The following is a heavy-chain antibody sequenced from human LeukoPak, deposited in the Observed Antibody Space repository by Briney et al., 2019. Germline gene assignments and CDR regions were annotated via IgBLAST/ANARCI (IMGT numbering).Heavy chain of an antibody. V-gene: IGHV5-51*01. CDR1: GYNFASYW. D-gene: IGHD5-18*01. CDR3: ARGYNYGSVTFDY. Sequence: GESLKISCKGFGYNFASYWIGWVRQMPGKGLEWMGIIYPGDSDTTTSPSFQGQVTISADKSISTAYLQWSSLKASDTAMYYCARGYNYGSVTFDYWGQGTLVTVSS. J-gene: IGHJ4*02. CDR2: IYPGDSDT.